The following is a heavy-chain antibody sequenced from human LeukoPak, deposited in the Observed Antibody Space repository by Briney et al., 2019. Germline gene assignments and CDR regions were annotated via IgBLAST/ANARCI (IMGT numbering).Heavy chain of an antibody. CDR3: ARDGGWYHYYYYGMDV. CDR1: GYTFTSYA. Sequence: GASVKVSCKASGYTFTSYAMNWVRQAPGQGLEWMGWINTNTGNPTYAQGFTGRFVFSLDTSVSTAYLQISSLKAEDTAVYYCARDGGWYHYYYYGMDVWGQGTTVTVSS. CDR2: INTNTGNP. D-gene: IGHD6-19*01. J-gene: IGHJ6*02. V-gene: IGHV7-4-1*02.